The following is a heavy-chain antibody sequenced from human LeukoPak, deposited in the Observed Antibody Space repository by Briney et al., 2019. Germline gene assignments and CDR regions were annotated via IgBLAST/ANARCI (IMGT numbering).Heavy chain of an antibody. Sequence: PGGSLRLSCAASGFTLSDYYMSWIRQAPGKGLEWVSYSSSSGTTIYYADSVKGRFAISRDNAKNSPHLQMNSLRAEDTAVYYCARRRDFIDYWGQGTLVTVSS. V-gene: IGHV3-11*01. J-gene: IGHJ4*02. CDR3: ARRRDFIDY. CDR1: GFTLSDYY. CDR2: SSSSGTTI. D-gene: IGHD3/OR15-3a*01.